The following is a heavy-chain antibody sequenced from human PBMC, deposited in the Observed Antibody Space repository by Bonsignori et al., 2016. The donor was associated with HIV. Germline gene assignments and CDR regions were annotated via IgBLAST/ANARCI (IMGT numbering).Heavy chain of an antibody. CDR3: ATPRAEGSLDN. Sequence: QVQLIQSGAEVKKPGASVRVSCKVSGDTLSDSSMHWVRQAPGKGLEWMGSFDGRDGQTTYTQKLQGRVTMTEDATTATAYMELRALRSEDTAVYYCATPRAEGSLDNWGQGTLVTV. J-gene: IGHJ4*02. D-gene: IGHD3-10*01. V-gene: IGHV1-24*01. CDR2: FDGRDGQT. CDR1: GDTLSDSS.